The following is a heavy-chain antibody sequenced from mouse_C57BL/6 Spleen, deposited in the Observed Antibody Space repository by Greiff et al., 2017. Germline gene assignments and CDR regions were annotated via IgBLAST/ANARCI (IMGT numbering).Heavy chain of an antibody. V-gene: IGHV5-9-1*02. Sequence: DVQLVESGEGLVKPGGSLKLSCAASGFTFSSYAMSWVRQTPEKRLEWVAYISSGGDYIYYADTVKGRFTISRDNARNTLYLQMSSLKSEDTAMYYCTRGGNGNYVYYAMDYWGQGTSVTVSS. J-gene: IGHJ4*01. D-gene: IGHD2-1*01. CDR2: ISSGGDYI. CDR1: GFTFSSYA. CDR3: TRGGNGNYVYYAMDY.